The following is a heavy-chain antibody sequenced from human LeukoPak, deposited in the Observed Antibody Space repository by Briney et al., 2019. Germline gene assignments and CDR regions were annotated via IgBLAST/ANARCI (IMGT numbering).Heavy chain of an antibody. CDR2: IYYSGRN. V-gene: IGHV4-39*01. CDR1: GDSISYTNYY. Sequence: PSETLSLTXTVSGDSISYTNYYWGWIGQPPGKGLQWIGSIYYSGRNYHKPSLKSRVTISVDTSKNQFSLKLTSVSAADTAVYYCASFPAYDSSGYYYVDYWGQGTLVTVSS. CDR3: ASFPAYDSSGYYYVDY. J-gene: IGHJ4*02. D-gene: IGHD3-22*01.